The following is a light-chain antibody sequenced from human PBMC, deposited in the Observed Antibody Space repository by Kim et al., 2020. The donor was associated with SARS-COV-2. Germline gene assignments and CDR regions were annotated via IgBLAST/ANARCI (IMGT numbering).Light chain of an antibody. CDR1: QSVSSN. V-gene: IGKV3-15*01. Sequence: SPGESATPSCRASQSVSSNLGWFQQKPGQAPRLLIYDAATRATGIPARFSGSGSGTEVTLTISSLQSEDFAVYYCQQYDNWPPWTFGQGTKVDIK. CDR3: QQYDNWPPWT. CDR2: DAA. J-gene: IGKJ1*01.